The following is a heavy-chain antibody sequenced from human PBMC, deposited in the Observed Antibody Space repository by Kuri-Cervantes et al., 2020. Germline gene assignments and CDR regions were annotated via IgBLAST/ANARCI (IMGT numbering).Heavy chain of an antibody. V-gene: IGHV4-39*01. CDR1: DGSITNRSSY. J-gene: IGHJ5*02. D-gene: IGHD3-10*01. CDR3: AAALWFGELFGWFDP. Sequence: SETLSLTCAVSDGSITNRSSYWGWIRQPPGKGLECTGDIYFCGNTYYNPSLKSRVTISVDTSKNQFSLKLSSVTAADTAVYYCAAALWFGELFGWFDPWGQGTLVTVSS. CDR2: IYFCGNT.